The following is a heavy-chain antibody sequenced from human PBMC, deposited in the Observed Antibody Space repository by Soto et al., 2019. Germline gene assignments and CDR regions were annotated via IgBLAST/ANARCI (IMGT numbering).Heavy chain of an antibody. V-gene: IGHV5-51*01. CDR3: ARHMGILTGYPLYYYYYGMDV. D-gene: IGHD3-9*01. CDR1: GYSFTSYW. CDR2: IYPGDSDT. Sequence: PGESLKISCKGSGYSFTSYWIGWVRQMPGKGLEWMGIIYPGDSDTRYSPSFQGQVTISADKSISTAYLQWSSLKASDTAMYYCARHMGILTGYPLYYYYYGMDVWGQGTTVTVSS. J-gene: IGHJ6*02.